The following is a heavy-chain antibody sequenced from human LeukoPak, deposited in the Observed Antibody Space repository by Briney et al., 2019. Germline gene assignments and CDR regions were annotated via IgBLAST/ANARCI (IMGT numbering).Heavy chain of an antibody. CDR1: EYSFTSYW. V-gene: IGHV5-51*01. J-gene: IGHJ3*02. Sequence: GESLKISCKGSEYSFTSYWIGWVRRMPGKGLEWMGIIYPADSDTRYSPSFKGQVTISADKSITTAFLQWSSLKASDTAMYYCARFRAGYCSGASCYDSFDIWGQGTMVTVSS. D-gene: IGHD2-15*01. CDR3: ARFRAGYCSGASCYDSFDI. CDR2: IYPADSDT.